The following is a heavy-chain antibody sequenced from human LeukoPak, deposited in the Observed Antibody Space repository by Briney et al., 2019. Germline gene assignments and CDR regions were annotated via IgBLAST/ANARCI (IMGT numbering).Heavy chain of an antibody. Sequence: PSETLSLTCTVSGGSISSYYWSWIRQPAGKGLEWIGRIYTSGSTNYNPSLTPSLKSRATISIDTSKNQFSLRLSAVTAADTAVYYCARDGLSDAFDIWGQGTMVTVSS. D-gene: IGHD5-12*01. CDR2: IYTSGST. CDR3: ARDGLSDAFDI. V-gene: IGHV4-4*07. CDR1: GGSISSYY. J-gene: IGHJ3*02.